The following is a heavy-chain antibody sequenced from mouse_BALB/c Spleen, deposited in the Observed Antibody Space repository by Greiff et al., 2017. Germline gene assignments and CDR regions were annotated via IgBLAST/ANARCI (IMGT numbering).Heavy chain of an antibody. CDR3: TRDGITTVVARGWYFDV. V-gene: IGHV1-5*01. J-gene: IGHJ1*01. D-gene: IGHD1-1*01. CDR1: GYTFTSYW. Sequence: VQLQQSGTVLARPGASVKMSCKASGYTFTSYWMHWVKQRPGQGLEWIGAIYPGNSDTSYNQKFKGKAKLTAVTSTSTAYMELSSLTNEDSAVYYCTRDGITTVVARGWYFDVWGAGTTVTVSA. CDR2: IYPGNSDT.